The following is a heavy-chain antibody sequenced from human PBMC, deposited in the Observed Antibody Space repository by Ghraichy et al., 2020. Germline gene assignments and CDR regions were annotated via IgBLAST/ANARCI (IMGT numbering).Heavy chain of an antibody. J-gene: IGHJ4*02. CDR3: ARVALLHYFDY. V-gene: IGHV4-39*01. Sequence: LNISCTVSGGSISSSSYYWGWIRQPPGKGLEWIGSIYYSGSTYYNPSLKSRVTISVDTSKNQFSLKLSSVTAADTAVYYCARVALLHYFDYWGQGTLVTVSS. D-gene: IGHD2-21*01. CDR2: IYYSGST. CDR1: GGSISSSSYY.